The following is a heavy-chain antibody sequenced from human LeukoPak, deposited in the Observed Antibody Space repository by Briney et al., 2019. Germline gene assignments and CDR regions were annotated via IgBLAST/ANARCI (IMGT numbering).Heavy chain of an antibody. CDR3: ARVVYGGYNPAHFDY. D-gene: IGHD4-17*01. CDR1: GGSINSYY. Sequence: SETLSLTCTVSGGSINSYYWCWIRQPPGKGLEWIGYIYYSGSTNYNPSLKSRVTISVDTSKNQFSLKLSSVTAADTAVYYCARVVYGGYNPAHFDYWGQGTLVTVSS. CDR2: IYYSGST. J-gene: IGHJ4*02. V-gene: IGHV4-59*01.